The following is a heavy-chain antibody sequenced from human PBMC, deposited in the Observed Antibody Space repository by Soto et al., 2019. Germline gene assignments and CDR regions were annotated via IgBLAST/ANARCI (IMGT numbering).Heavy chain of an antibody. CDR3: AREMWESSSSADYYYYGMDV. CDR2: IYYSGST. V-gene: IGHV4-30-4*01. Sequence: PSETLSLTCTVSGGSISSGDYYWSWIRQPPGKGLEWVGYIYYSGSTYYNPSLKSRVTISVDTSKNQFSLKLSSVTAADTAVYYCAREMWESSSSADYYYYGMDVWGQGTTVTVSS. D-gene: IGHD6-6*01. J-gene: IGHJ6*02. CDR1: GGSISSGDYY.